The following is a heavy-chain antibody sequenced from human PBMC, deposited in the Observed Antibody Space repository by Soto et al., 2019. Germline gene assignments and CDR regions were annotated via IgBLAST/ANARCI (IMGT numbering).Heavy chain of an antibody. CDR1: GGSISSYY. D-gene: IGHD3-10*01. Sequence: SETLSLTCTVSGGSISSYYWSWIRQPPGKGLEWIGYIYYSGSTNYNPSLKSRVTISVDTSKNQFSLKLSSVTAADTAVYYCEREWGSESYLPSLYYSYGMDVWGQGITVTVSS. J-gene: IGHJ6*02. CDR2: IYYSGST. CDR3: EREWGSESYLPSLYYSYGMDV. V-gene: IGHV4-59*01.